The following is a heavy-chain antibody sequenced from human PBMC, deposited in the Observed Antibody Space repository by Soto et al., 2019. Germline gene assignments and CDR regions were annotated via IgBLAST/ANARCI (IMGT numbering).Heavy chain of an antibody. Sequence: QVQLVQSGAEVKKPGASVKVSCKASGYTFTSYDINWVRQATGQGLEWMGWMNPNSGNPGYGQKFQGRVTRTRNTSINTAYMELSSLRSEDTAVYYCAGEKGSAGFDPWGQGTLVTVSS. CDR3: AGEKGSAGFDP. J-gene: IGHJ5*02. V-gene: IGHV1-8*01. CDR2: MNPNSGNP. CDR1: GYTFTSYD. D-gene: IGHD6-25*01.